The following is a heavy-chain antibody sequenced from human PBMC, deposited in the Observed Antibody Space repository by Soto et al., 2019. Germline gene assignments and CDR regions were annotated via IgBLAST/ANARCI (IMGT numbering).Heavy chain of an antibody. CDR2: IYYTGST. J-gene: IGHJ4*02. D-gene: IGHD3-10*01. CDR1: GGSISSYY. V-gene: IGHV4-59*01. CDR3: ARALPMVRGVISYYFDF. Sequence: QVQLQESGPGLVKPSETLSLTCTVSGGSISSYYWSWVRQPPGKGLEWIGYIYYTGSTNYNPSLKSRVTISVDTSKNQFSLKLSSVTAADTAVHYCARALPMVRGVISYYFDFWGQGTLVTVSS.